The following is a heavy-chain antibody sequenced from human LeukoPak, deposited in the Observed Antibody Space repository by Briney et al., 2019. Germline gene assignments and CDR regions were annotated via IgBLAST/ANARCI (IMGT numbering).Heavy chain of an antibody. Sequence: SVKVSCKASGGTFSSYAISWVRQVPGQGLEWMGGIIPIFGTANYTQMFQGRVTITADESTSTAYMELSSLRSEDTAVYYCALWFGEFYYFDYWGQGTLVTVSS. CDR3: ALWFGEFYYFDY. V-gene: IGHV1-69*13. D-gene: IGHD3-10*01. CDR2: IIPIFGTA. J-gene: IGHJ4*02. CDR1: GGTFSSYA.